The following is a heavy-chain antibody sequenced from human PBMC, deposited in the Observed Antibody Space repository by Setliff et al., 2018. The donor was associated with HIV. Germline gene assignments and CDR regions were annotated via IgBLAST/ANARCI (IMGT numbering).Heavy chain of an antibody. V-gene: IGHV1-18*01. CDR3: ARDAWVEFLEWTYYGMDV. D-gene: IGHD3-3*02. CDR2: ISAYNGDS. J-gene: IGHJ6*02. Sequence: ASVKVSCKASGYTLSSYGISWVRQAPGQGLEWMGWISAYNGDSNYAQKVQGRITLTTDTATSTAYMELRSLRSEDTAVYYCARDAWVEFLEWTYYGMDVWGQGTTVTVSS. CDR1: GYTLSSYG.